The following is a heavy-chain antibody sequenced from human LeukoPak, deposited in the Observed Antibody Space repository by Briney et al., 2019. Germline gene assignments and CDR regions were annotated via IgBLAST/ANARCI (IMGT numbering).Heavy chain of an antibody. CDR3: ARESSGYGSFYFDY. J-gene: IGHJ4*02. CDR2: INHSGST. Sequence: PSETLSLTCAVYGGSFSGYYWSWIRQPPGKGLEWIGEINHSGSTNYNPSLKSRVTISVDTSKNQFSLKLSSVTAADTAVYYCARESSGYGSFYFDYWGQGTLVTVSS. V-gene: IGHV4-34*01. D-gene: IGHD5-12*01. CDR1: GGSFSGYY.